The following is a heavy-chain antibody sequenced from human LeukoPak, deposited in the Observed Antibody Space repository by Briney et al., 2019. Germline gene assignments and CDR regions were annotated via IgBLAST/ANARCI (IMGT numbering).Heavy chain of an antibody. D-gene: IGHD6-13*01. CDR3: ASYTIAAAGPAVDY. CDR2: IRSKANSYAT. J-gene: IGHJ4*02. V-gene: IGHV3-73*01. Sequence: GGSLRLSCAASGFAFSGSAMHWVRQASGKGLEWVGRIRSKANSYATAYAASVKGRFTISRDDSKNTAYLQMNSLKTEDTAVYYCASYTIAAAGPAVDYWGQGTLVTVSS. CDR1: GFAFSGSA.